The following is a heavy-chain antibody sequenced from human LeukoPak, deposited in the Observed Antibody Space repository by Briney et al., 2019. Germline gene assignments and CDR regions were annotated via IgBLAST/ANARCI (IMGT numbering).Heavy chain of an antibody. D-gene: IGHD3-10*02. Sequence: GGSLSLSCAASGFTFSSYWMSWVRQAPGKGLEWVANIKQDGSEKYYVDSVKGRFTISRDNAKNSLHLQMNSLRAEDTAVYYCAELGITMIGGVWGKGTTVTISS. CDR2: IKQDGSEK. V-gene: IGHV3-7*01. CDR1: GFTFSSYW. CDR3: AELGITMIGGV. J-gene: IGHJ6*04.